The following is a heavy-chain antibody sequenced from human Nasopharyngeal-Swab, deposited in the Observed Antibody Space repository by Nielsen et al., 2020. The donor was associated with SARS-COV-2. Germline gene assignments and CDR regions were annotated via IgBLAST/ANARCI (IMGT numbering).Heavy chain of an antibody. V-gene: IGHV3-7*03. Sequence: GESRKISCAASGFTFGKYGRNWVRQAPGKGLEWVAKIKQDGSEKYYVDSVKGRFTISRDNAKNSLYLQMDSLRAEDTAVYYCATAGGWYFDYWGQGTLVTVSS. J-gene: IGHJ4*02. CDR1: GFTFGKYG. CDR2: IKQDGSEK. D-gene: IGHD6-19*01. CDR3: ATAGGWYFDY.